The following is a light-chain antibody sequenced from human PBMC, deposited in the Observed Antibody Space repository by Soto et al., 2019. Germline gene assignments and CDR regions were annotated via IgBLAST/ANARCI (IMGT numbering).Light chain of an antibody. Sequence: AIRMTQSPSSFSASTGDRVTITCRASQGISSYLAWYQQKPGKAPKLLIYAASTLQSGVPSRFSGSGSGTYFTLTISCLQSADFATYYCQQYYSYPFTFGPGTKVDIK. CDR2: AAS. CDR3: QQYYSYPFT. CDR1: QGISSY. J-gene: IGKJ3*01. V-gene: IGKV1-8*01.